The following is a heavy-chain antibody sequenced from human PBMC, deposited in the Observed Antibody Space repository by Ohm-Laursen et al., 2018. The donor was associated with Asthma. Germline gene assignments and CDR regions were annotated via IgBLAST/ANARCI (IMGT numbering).Heavy chain of an antibody. D-gene: IGHD5-12*01. V-gene: IGHV3-7*03. J-gene: IGHJ6*02. CDR3: VKDIKVTSGYKYPYYYYYGMDV. CDR2: INPLGYEK. Sequence: SLRLSCTASGVAFTDSWMSWVRQLPGGSLEWVAKINPLGYEKYYMDSVRGRFTVSRDNAKNSLYLQMNSLRAEDTALYYCVKDIKVTSGYKYPYYYYYGMDVWGQGALVTVSS. CDR1: GVAFTDSW.